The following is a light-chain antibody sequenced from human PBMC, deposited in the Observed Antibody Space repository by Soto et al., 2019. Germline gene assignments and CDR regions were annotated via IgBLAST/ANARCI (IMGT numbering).Light chain of an antibody. V-gene: IGLV2-14*01. CDR3: SSYTSSSAYVV. CDR2: DVS. CDR1: SSDVGGYNY. Sequence: QSVLTQPASVSGSPGQWVTISCTGTSSDVGGYNYVSWYQQHPGKAPKLMIYDVSNRPSGVSKRFSGSKSGNTAPLTISGLQAEDEADYYCSSYTSSSAYVVFGGGTQLTVL. J-gene: IGLJ2*01.